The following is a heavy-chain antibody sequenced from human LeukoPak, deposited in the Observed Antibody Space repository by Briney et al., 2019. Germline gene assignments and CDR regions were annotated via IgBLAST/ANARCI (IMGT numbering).Heavy chain of an antibody. V-gene: IGHV1-46*01. CDR1: GHTFISYY. CDR3: ARGLGASPYYFDY. Sequence: RASVKVSCKASGHTFISYYMHWVRQAPGQGLEWMGIINPSGGSTSYAQKFQGRVTMTRDTSTSTVYMQLSSVTSEDTAVYYCARGLGASPYYFDYWGQGTLVTVSS. D-gene: IGHD1-26*01. CDR2: INPSGGST. J-gene: IGHJ4*02.